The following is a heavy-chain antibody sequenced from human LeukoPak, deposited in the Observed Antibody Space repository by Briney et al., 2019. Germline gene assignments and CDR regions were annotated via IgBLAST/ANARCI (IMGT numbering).Heavy chain of an antibody. D-gene: IGHD6-13*01. V-gene: IGHV3-7*01. Sequence: QPGGSLRLSWAASGFTFSSYWMSWVRQAPGKGLEWVANIKQDGSAKYYVDSVKGRFTISRDNAKNSLYLQMNSLRAEDTAVYYCVRDGSSNWYMSRHDAFDIWGQGTMVTVSS. J-gene: IGHJ3*02. CDR1: GFTFSSYW. CDR2: IKQDGSAK. CDR3: VRDGSSNWYMSRHDAFDI.